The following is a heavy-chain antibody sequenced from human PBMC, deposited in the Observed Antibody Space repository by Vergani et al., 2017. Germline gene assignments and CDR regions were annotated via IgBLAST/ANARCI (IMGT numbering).Heavy chain of an antibody. J-gene: IGHJ4*02. CDR3: ARAPYSTSFDY. CDR1: GGSISSYY. D-gene: IGHD2-2*01. CDR2: IYYSGST. Sequence: QVQLQESGPGLVKPSETLSLTCTVSGGSISSYYWSWIRQPPGKGLVWIGYIYYSGSTNYNPSLKSRVTISVDTSKNQFSLKLSSVTAADTAVYYCARAPYSTSFDYWGQGTLVTVSS. V-gene: IGHV4-59*01.